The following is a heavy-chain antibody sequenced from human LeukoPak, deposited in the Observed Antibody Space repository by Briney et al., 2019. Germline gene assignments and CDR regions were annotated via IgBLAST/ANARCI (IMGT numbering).Heavy chain of an antibody. CDR2: IYHSGST. D-gene: IGHD5-18*01. CDR3: ARGQLWLDY. V-gene: IGHV4-61*08. J-gene: IGHJ4*02. CDR1: GGSISSGGYY. Sequence: TSETLSLTCTVSGGSISSGGYYWSWIRQPPGKGLEWIGYIYHSGSTNYNPSLKSRVTISVDTSKNQFSLKLSSVTAADTAVYYCARGQLWLDYWGQGTLVTVSS.